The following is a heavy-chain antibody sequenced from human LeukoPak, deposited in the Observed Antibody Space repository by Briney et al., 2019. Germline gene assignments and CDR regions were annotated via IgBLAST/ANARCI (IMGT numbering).Heavy chain of an antibody. J-gene: IGHJ4*02. V-gene: IGHV5-51*01. CDR2: IYPGDSDT. CDR3: ARPYSSSPGYIDY. CDR1: GYSFTSYW. Sequence: RAGASLKISCKGSGYSFTSYWIGWVRQMPGKGLEWMGIIYPGDSDTRYRPSFQGQVTISADKSISTAYQQWSSLKASDTAMYYCARPYSSSPGYIDYWGQGTLVTVSS. D-gene: IGHD6-6*01.